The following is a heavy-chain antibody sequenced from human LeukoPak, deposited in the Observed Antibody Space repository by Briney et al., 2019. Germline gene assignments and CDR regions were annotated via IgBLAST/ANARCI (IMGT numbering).Heavy chain of an antibody. CDR1: GYTFTGYY. V-gene: IGHV1-2*02. D-gene: IGHD2-15*01. J-gene: IGHJ4*02. CDR2: VNANSGDT. CDR3: ARAGYCTGANCYSFDY. Sequence: ASVKVSCKASGYTFTGYYMRWVRQAPGQGLEWMGWVNANSGDTNYPQKFQGRVTMTRDTSISTAYMELSRLSSDDTAVYYCARAGYCTGANCYSFDYWGQGTLVTASS.